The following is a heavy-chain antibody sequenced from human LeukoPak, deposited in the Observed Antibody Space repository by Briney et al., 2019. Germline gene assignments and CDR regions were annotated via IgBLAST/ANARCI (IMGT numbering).Heavy chain of an antibody. CDR2: IYYSGST. CDR1: GGSISSYY. D-gene: IGHD2-21*02. V-gene: IGHV4-59*06. Sequence: PSETLSLTCTVSGGSISSYYWSWIRQPPGKGLEWIGYIYYSGSTYYNPSLKSRVTISEDTSKNQFSLKLTSVTAADTAVYYCASSYCGGDCYVPFHIWGQGTMVTVSS. CDR3: ASSYCGGDCYVPFHI. J-gene: IGHJ3*02.